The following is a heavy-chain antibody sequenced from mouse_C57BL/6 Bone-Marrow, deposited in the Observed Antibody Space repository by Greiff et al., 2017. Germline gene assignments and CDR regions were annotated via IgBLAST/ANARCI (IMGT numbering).Heavy chain of an antibody. D-gene: IGHD1-1*01. V-gene: IGHV1-53*01. CDR3: AATTVVATNY. CDR2: LNPSNGGT. Sequence: VQLQQPGTELVKPGASVKLSCKASGYTFTSYWLHWVKQRPGQGLEWIGNLNPSNGGTTYNEKFKSKATLTVDKSSSTAYMQLSSLTSEDAAVDYCAATTVVATNYWGQGTTLTVSS. J-gene: IGHJ2*01. CDR1: GYTFTSYW.